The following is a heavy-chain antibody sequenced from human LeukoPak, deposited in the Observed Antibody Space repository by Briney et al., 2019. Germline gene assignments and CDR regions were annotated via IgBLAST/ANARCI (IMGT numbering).Heavy chain of an antibody. CDR2: ISYDGSNK. J-gene: IGHJ5*02. CDR3: ANTPRNWNYPNWFDP. V-gene: IGHV3-30*18. CDR1: GYTFSSYG. Sequence: GRSLRLSCAASGYTFSSYGMHWVRQAPGKGLEWVAVISYDGSNKYYADSVKGRFTISRDNSKNTLYLQMNSLRAEDTAVYYCANTPRNWNYPNWFDPWGQGTLVTVSS. D-gene: IGHD1-7*01.